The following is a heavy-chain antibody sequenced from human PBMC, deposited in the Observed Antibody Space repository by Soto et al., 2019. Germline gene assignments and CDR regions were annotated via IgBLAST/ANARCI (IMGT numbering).Heavy chain of an antibody. CDR1: GFTFSSYA. J-gene: IGHJ3*02. Sequence: EVQLLESGGGLVQPGGSLRLSCAASGFTFSSYAMRWVRQAPGKGLEWVSAISGSGGSTYYADSVKGRFTISRDNSKNTLDLQMYSLRADHTAVNYCAKDLSGDPDAFDIWGQGTMVTVSS. V-gene: IGHV3-23*01. CDR3: AKDLSGDPDAFDI. D-gene: IGHD2-21*02. CDR2: ISGSGGST.